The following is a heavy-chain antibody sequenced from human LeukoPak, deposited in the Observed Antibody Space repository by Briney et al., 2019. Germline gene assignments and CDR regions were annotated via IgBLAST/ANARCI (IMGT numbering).Heavy chain of an antibody. Sequence: SETLSLTCTVSGGSISSYYWSWIRQPPGKGLEWIGYIYYSGSTNYNPSLKSRVTISVDTSKNQFSLKLSSVTAADTAVYYCARDPCGGDCYLDYWGQGTLVTVSS. CDR3: ARDPCGGDCYLDY. CDR2: IYYSGST. J-gene: IGHJ4*02. CDR1: GGSISSYY. V-gene: IGHV4-59*01. D-gene: IGHD2-21*01.